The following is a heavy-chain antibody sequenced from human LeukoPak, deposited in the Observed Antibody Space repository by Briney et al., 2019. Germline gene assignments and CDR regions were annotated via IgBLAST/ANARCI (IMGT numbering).Heavy chain of an antibody. CDR1: GGSISSYY. D-gene: IGHD3-22*01. J-gene: IGHJ6*03. CDR3: ARSSYYSDSSGYSYFYYYNMDV. V-gene: IGHV4-59*01. CDR2: IYYSGST. Sequence: SETLSLTCTVSGGSISSYYWNWIRQPPGKGLEWIGYIYYSGSTNYNPSLKSRVTISVDTSKNQFSLKLSSVTAADTAVYYCARSSYYSDSSGYSYFYYYNMDVWGKGTTATVSS.